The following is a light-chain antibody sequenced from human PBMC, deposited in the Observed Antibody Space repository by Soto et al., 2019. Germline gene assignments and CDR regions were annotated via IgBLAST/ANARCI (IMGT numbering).Light chain of an antibody. CDR1: QSVGSN. V-gene: IGKV3-15*01. J-gene: IGKJ5*01. CDR2: RAF. Sequence: EIVMTQSPATLSVSPGERATLSCRASQSVGSNLAWYQQKPGQAPRLLIYRAFTRATGIPARFSGSGFGTDFTLTISSLQSEDFAVYYCQQYNNWPPITFGQGTRLEI. CDR3: QQYNNWPPIT.